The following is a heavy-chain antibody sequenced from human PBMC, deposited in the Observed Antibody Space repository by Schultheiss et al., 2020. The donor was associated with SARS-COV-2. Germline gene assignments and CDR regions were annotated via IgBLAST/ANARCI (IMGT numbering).Heavy chain of an antibody. D-gene: IGHD3-3*01. Sequence: ASVKVSCKASGGTFSSYAISWVRQAPGQGLEWMGWMNPNSGGTNYAQKFQGRVTMARDTSISTAHMELSSLRSDDTAVYYCARGVGDASTNTILNAFDIWGPGTMVTVSS. CDR2: MNPNSGGT. J-gene: IGHJ3*02. CDR3: ARGVGDASTNTILNAFDI. V-gene: IGHV1-2*02. CDR1: GGTFSSYA.